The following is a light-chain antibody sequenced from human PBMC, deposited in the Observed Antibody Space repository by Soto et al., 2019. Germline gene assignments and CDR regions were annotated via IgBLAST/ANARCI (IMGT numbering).Light chain of an antibody. CDR2: EVI. CDR3: SSYSSSSRHV. CDR1: STDIGNYDY. J-gene: IGLJ1*01. Sequence: QSALTQPASVSGSPGQSITISCTGTSTDIGNYDYVSWYQQYPGKAPKLMIYEVIKRPSGVSNRFSGSKSGSTASLTISGLQAEDEADYHCSSYSSSSRHVFGTGTKVTL. V-gene: IGLV2-14*01.